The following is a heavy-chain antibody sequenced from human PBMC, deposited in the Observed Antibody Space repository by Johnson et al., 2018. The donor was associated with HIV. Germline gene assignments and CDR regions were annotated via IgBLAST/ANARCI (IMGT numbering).Heavy chain of an antibody. J-gene: IGHJ3*02. V-gene: IGHV3-9*01. CDR3: AKDRWLRLPGAEFFCDI. Sequence: VQLVESGGGVVRPGGSLRLSSASGFSFSSYGMHRVRQAPGKGLAWVPGISWNSGSIGHADSVQGRFTIPRHNAKNSLYLQMNSLRAEDTAVYYCAKDRWLRLPGAEFFCDIWGQGTMVTVSS. CDR2: ISWNSGSI. CDR1: GFSFSSYG. D-gene: IGHD5-12*01.